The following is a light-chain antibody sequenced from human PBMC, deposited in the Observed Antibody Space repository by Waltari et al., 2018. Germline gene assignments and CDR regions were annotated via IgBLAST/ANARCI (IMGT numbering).Light chain of an antibody. Sequence: EIVMTQSPATLSVSPGEGATLSCRASQSVSSNLAWYQQRPGQAPTLLIYGASTRAPGIPARFSGSGSGTEFTLTISSLQSEDSAVYYCHQYSSWPPMFTFGQGTKLEIK. CDR2: GAS. CDR3: HQYSSWPPMFT. CDR1: QSVSSN. J-gene: IGKJ2*01. V-gene: IGKV3-15*01.